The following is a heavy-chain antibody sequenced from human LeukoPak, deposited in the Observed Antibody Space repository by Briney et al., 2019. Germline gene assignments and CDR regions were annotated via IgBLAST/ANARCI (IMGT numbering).Heavy chain of an antibody. CDR3: ARHGRLLGYCSGGSCPPDY. J-gene: IGHJ4*02. Sequence: SETLSLTCTVSGGSISTSSDYWGWIRPPPGKGLEWIGIIYYSGSTYYNPSLKSRVTISVDTSKNQFSLKLSSVTAADTAVYYCARHGRLLGYCSGGSCPPDYWGQGTLVTVSS. D-gene: IGHD2-15*01. V-gene: IGHV4-39*01. CDR2: IYYSGST. CDR1: GGSISTSSDY.